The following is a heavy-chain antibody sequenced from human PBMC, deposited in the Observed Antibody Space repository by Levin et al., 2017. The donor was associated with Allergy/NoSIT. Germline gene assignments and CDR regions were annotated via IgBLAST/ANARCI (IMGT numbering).Heavy chain of an antibody. Sequence: GESLKISCAASGFTFSSYAMSWVRQAPGKGLEWVSAISGSGGSTYYADSVKGRFTISRDNSKNTLYLQMNSLRAEDTAVYYCAKVPARWELQYYFDYWGQGTLVTVSS. V-gene: IGHV3-23*01. D-gene: IGHD1-26*01. CDR3: AKVPARWELQYYFDY. CDR2: ISGSGGST. CDR1: GFTFSSYA. J-gene: IGHJ4*02.